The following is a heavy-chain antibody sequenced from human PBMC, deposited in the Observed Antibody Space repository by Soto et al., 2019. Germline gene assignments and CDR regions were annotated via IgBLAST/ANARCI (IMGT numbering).Heavy chain of an antibody. V-gene: IGHV3-9*01. J-gene: IGHJ3*02. CDR3: AKDIDREVAGSFDI. CDR2: ISWNSGSI. Sequence: GGSLRLSCAASGFTFDDYAMHWVRQAPGKGLEWVSGISWNSGSIGYADSVKGRFTISRDNAKNSLYLQMNSLRAEDTALYYCAKDIDREVAGSFDIWGQGTMVTVSS. CDR1: GFTFDDYA. D-gene: IGHD6-19*01.